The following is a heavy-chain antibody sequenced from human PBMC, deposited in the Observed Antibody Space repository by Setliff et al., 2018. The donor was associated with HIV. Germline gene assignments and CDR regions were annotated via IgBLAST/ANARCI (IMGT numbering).Heavy chain of an antibody. CDR3: ARHLWFYYVAESYGYFDY. D-gene: IGHD3-10*01. CDR2: INHSGST. Sequence: KTSETLSLTCAVYGGSFNGYYWSWIRQPPGKGLEWIGEINHSGSTNYNPSLKSRVTMSVDKSKNQFSLRLRSVTATDTAVYYCARHLWFYYVAESYGYFDYWGQGSLVTVSS. CDR1: GGSFNGYY. J-gene: IGHJ4*02. V-gene: IGHV4-34*01.